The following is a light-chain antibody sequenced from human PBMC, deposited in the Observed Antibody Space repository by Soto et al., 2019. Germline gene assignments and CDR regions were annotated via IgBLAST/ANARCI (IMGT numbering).Light chain of an antibody. J-gene: IGKJ1*01. CDR2: QAS. Sequence: DIQMTQSPSSLSASVGDSVTITCRASQGINRWLAWYQQKPGKAPELLIYQASSLQSGVPSRFSGGGSGSGTEFTLTLSSLQPDDFATYYGQQYNSYPWTFGQGTKVEVK. V-gene: IGKV1-5*03. CDR3: QQYNSYPWT. CDR1: QGINRW.